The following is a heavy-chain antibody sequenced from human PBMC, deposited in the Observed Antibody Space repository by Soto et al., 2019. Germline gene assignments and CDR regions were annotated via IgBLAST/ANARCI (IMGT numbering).Heavy chain of an antibody. CDR2: INTGKGNT. V-gene: IGHV1-3*04. J-gene: IGHJ4*02. CDR1: GYTFTNYA. Sequence: GASVKVSCKASGYTFTNYAMHWVRQAPGQRLEWMGWINTGKGNTKYSQKFQGRATITRDTSASTAYMELSSLRSEDTAMYYCARAGDDCSAANCYVIDYWGQGTLVTVSS. CDR3: ARAGDDCSAANCYVIDY. D-gene: IGHD2-2*01.